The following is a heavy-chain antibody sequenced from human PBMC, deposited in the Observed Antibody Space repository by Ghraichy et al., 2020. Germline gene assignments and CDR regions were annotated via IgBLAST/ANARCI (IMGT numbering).Heavy chain of an antibody. CDR2: IFYTGTT. D-gene: IGHD2-2*01. J-gene: IGHJ6*02. CDR3: ARHVGTSGPNSYGMDV. CDR1: GDSISSTGYF. V-gene: IGHV4-39*01. Sequence: SETLSLTCTVSGDSISSTGYFWGWIRQPPGKGLEWIGNIFYTGTTSYNPSLKSRGTISVDTSKNQFSLKLTSVTAADTAVYYCARHVGTSGPNSYGMDVWGQGTTVTVS.